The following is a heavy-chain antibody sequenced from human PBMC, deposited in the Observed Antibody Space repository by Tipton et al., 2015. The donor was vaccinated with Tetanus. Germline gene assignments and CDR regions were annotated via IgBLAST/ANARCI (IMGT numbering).Heavy chain of an antibody. D-gene: IGHD6-13*01. CDR3: ARGVPSGTYSYGMDV. Sequence: TLSLTCAVSGGSISSSNWWSWVRQPPGKGLEWIGEIYHSGSTNYNPSLKSRVTISVDKSKNQFSLKLSSVPAADTAVYYCARGVPSGTYSYGMDVWGQGTTVTVSS. V-gene: IGHV4-4*02. CDR2: IYHSGST. CDR1: GGSISSSNW. J-gene: IGHJ6*02.